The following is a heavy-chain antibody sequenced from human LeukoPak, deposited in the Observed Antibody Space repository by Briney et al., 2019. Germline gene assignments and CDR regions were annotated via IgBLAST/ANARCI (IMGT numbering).Heavy chain of an antibody. CDR1: GGTFSSYA. Sequence: SVKVSCKASGGTFSSYAISWVRQAPGQGLEWMGGIIPIFGTANYAQKFQGRVTITVDESTSTAYMELSSLRSEDTAVYYCASHSSGWYYFDYWGQGTLVTVSS. V-gene: IGHV1-69*13. J-gene: IGHJ4*02. CDR2: IIPIFGTA. D-gene: IGHD6-19*01. CDR3: ASHSSGWYYFDY.